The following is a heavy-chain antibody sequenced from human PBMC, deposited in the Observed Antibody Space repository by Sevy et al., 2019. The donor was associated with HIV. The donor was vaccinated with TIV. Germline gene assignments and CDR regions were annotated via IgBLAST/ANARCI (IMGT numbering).Heavy chain of an antibody. CDR2: ISGSGGST. CDR3: AKDLAAMDPGGSFDY. Sequence: GRSLRLSCAASGFTFSSYAMSWVRQAPGKGLEWVSAISGSGGSTYYADSVKGRFTISRDNSKNTLYLQMNSLRAEDTAVYYCAKDLAAMDPGGSFDYWGQGTLVTVSS. V-gene: IGHV3-23*01. CDR1: GFTFSSYA. J-gene: IGHJ4*02. D-gene: IGHD5-18*01.